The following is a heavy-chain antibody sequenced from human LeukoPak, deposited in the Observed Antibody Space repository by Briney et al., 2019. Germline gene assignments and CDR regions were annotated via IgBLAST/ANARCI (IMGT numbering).Heavy chain of an antibody. CDR1: GFSFSSYG. J-gene: IGHJ6*04. Sequence: PGGSLRLSCVASGFSFSSYGMNWVRQAPGKGLEWVSSISSSSSYIYYADSVKGRFTISRDNAKNSLYLQMNSLRAEDTAVHYCARDGGIAVAGEDVWGKGTTVTVSS. CDR2: ISSSSSYI. V-gene: IGHV3-21*01. CDR3: ARDGGIAVAGEDV. D-gene: IGHD6-19*01.